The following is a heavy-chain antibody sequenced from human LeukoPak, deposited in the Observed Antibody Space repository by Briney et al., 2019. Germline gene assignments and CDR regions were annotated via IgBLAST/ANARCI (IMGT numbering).Heavy chain of an antibody. CDR1: GGTFSSYA. V-gene: IGHV1-69*13. J-gene: IGHJ4*02. D-gene: IGHD1-1*01. CDR2: IIPIFGTA. CDR3: ARKTRRGFDY. Sequence: ASVKVSCKASGGTFSSYAISWVRQAPGQGLEWMGGIIPIFGTANYAQKFQGRVTITADESTSTAYMELSGLRSEDTAVYYCARKTRRGFDYWGQGTLVTVSS.